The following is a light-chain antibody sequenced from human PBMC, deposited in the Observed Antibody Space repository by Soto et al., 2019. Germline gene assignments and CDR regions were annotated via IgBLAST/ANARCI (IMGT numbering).Light chain of an antibody. Sequence: QSVLAYPPSPSFTPGQRVTISCSGSTSNIGSNYVYWYQQLPGTAPKLLIYRNNQRPSGVPDRFSGSKSGTSASLAISGLRSDDEADYFCATWDDSLNGFYVFGTGTKVTAL. CDR1: TSNIGSNY. CDR2: RNN. J-gene: IGLJ1*01. V-gene: IGLV1-47*01. CDR3: ATWDDSLNGFYV.